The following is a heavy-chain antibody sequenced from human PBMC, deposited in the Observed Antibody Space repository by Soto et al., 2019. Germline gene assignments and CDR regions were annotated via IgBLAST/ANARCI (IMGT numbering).Heavy chain of an antibody. J-gene: IGHJ4*02. D-gene: IGHD1-7*01. CDR2: IYYSGST. V-gene: IGHV4-59*01. CDR3: ARVSATGTTWLFDY. CDR1: GGSISSYY. Sequence: PSETLSLTCTVSGGSISSYYWSWIRQPPGKGLEWIGYIYYSGSTNYNPSLKSRVTISVDTSKNQFSLKLSSVTAADTAVYYCARVSATGTTWLFDYWGQGTLVTVSS.